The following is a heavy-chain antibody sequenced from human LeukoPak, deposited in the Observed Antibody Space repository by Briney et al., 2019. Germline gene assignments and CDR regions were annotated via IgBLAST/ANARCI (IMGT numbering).Heavy chain of an antibody. CDR3: AKRGYSGSYYYLYYFDY. Sequence: ASVKVSCKASGYTFTGYYMHWVRQAPGQGLEWMGWINPNSGGTNYAQKFQGRVTMTRDTSISTAYMELSRLRSDDTAVYYCAKRGYSGSYYYLYYFDYWGQGTLVTVSS. CDR2: INPNSGGT. D-gene: IGHD1-26*01. CDR1: GYTFTGYY. V-gene: IGHV1-2*02. J-gene: IGHJ4*02.